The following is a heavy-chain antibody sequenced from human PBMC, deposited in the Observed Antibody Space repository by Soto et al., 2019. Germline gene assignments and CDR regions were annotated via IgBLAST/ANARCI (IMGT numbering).Heavy chain of an antibody. V-gene: IGHV3-30*03. CDR2: ISYDGSNK. D-gene: IGHD6-19*01. J-gene: IGHJ1*01. Sequence: GGSLRLSCAASGFTFSSYGMHWVRQAPGKGLEWVAVISYDGSNKYYADSVKGRFTISRDNSKNTLYLQMSSLRAEDTAVYYCARDPYSSGWQEYFQHWGQGTLVTVSS. CDR3: ARDPYSSGWQEYFQH. CDR1: GFTFSSYG.